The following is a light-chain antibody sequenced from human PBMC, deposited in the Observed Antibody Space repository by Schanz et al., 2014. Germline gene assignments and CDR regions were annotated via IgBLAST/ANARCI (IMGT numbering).Light chain of an antibody. CDR3: QQYYSTRYT. J-gene: IGKJ2*01. Sequence: DIVMTQSPDSLAVSLGERATINCKSSQSVLHSSNNKNYLAWYQQKPGQPPQLLIYWASTRESGVPDRFSGSGSGTDFTLTISGLQAEDVAVYYCQQYYSTRYTFAQGTKVEIK. V-gene: IGKV4-1*01. CDR1: QSVLHSSNNKNY. CDR2: WAS.